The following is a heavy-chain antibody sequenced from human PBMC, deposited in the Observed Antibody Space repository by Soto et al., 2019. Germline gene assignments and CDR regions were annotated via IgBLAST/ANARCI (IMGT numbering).Heavy chain of an antibody. D-gene: IGHD2-2*02. CDR3: ARGCSSTSCYTNWFDP. V-gene: IGHV1-18*04. Sequence: ASVKVSCKASGYTFTSYGISWVRQAPGQGLEWMGWISAYNGNTNYAQKLQGRVTMTTDTSTSTAYMEPRSLRSDDTAVYYCARGCSSTSCYTNWFDPWGQGTLVTV. J-gene: IGHJ5*02. CDR2: ISAYNGNT. CDR1: GYTFTSYG.